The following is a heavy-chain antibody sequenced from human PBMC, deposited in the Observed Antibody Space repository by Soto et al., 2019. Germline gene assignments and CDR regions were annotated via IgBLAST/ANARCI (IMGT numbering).Heavy chain of an antibody. V-gene: IGHV4-59*01. D-gene: IGHD5-12*01. CDR3: ARGDIVATPYYYYYGMDV. J-gene: IGHJ6*02. Sequence: SETLSLTCTVSGGSISSYYWSLVRQPPRKGLEWIGYIYYSGSTIYNPSLKSRVTISVDTSKNQFSLKLSSVTTADTAVYYCARGDIVATPYYYYYGMDVWGQRTTVTGSS. CDR2: IYYSGST. CDR1: GGSISSYY.